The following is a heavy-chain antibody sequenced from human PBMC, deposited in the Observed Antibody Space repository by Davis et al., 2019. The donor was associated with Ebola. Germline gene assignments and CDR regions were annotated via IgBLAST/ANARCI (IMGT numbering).Heavy chain of an antibody. CDR3: AKNSADSTVLLSY. Sequence: GESLKISCAASGFTFSSYGMHWVRQAPGKGLEWVSAISGSGGSTYYADSVKGRFTISRDNSKNTLYLQMNSLRAEDTAVYYCAKNSADSTVLLSYWGQGTLVTVSS. CDR1: GFTFSSYG. V-gene: IGHV3-23*01. D-gene: IGHD4-23*01. CDR2: ISGSGGST. J-gene: IGHJ4*02.